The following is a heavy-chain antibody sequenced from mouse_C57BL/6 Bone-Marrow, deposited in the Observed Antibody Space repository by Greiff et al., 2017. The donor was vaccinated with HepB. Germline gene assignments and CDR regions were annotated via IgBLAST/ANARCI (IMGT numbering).Heavy chain of an antibody. D-gene: IGHD5-5*01. Sequence: EVKLQESGPGLVKPSQSLSLTCSVTGYSITSGYYWNWIRQFPGNKLEWMGYISYDGSNNYNPSLKNRISITRDTSKNQFFLKLNSVTTEDTATYYCARELPFSYWGQGTLVTVSA. CDR1: GYSITSGYY. CDR2: ISYDGSN. J-gene: IGHJ3*01. CDR3: ARELPFSY. V-gene: IGHV3-6*01.